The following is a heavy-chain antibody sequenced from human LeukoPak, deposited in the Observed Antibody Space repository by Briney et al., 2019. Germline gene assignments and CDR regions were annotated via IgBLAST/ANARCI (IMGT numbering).Heavy chain of an antibody. D-gene: IGHD3-22*01. CDR2: ISHTGST. Sequence: PSETLSLTCTVSGGSISSSPYYWGWIRQPPGKGLEWIGSISHTGSTYHNPSLKSRVIISVDMSKNQFSLRLTSVTAADTAVYYCARGSSGYYGGYYYYYMDVWGKGTTVTVSS. V-gene: IGHV4-39*02. CDR3: ARGSSGYYGGYYYYYMDV. CDR1: GGSISSSPYY. J-gene: IGHJ6*03.